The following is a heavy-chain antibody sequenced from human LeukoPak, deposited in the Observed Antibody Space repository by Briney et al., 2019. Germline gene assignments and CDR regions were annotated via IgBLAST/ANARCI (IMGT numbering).Heavy chain of an antibody. CDR2: INSDGSTT. CDR3: SRDTADDAFDI. V-gene: IGHV3-74*01. J-gene: IGHJ3*02. CDR1: GFTFSSYW. Sequence: GGSLRLSCAASGFTFSSYWMHWVRQAPGKGLLWVSRINSDGSTTSYADSVKGRFTISRDNAKNTLYLQMNSLRAEDTAVYYCSRDTADDAFDIWGQGTMVTVSS.